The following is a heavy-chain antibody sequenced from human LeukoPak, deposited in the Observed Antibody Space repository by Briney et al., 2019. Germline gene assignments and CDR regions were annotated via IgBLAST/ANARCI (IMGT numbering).Heavy chain of an antibody. Sequence: SETLSLTCTVSGGSISSGDYYWSWIRQPPGKGLEWIGYIYYSGSTYYNPSLKSRVTISVDTSKNQFSLKLSFVTAADTAVYYCARESPSTNWFDPWGQGTLVTVSS. CDR2: IYYSGST. CDR3: ARESPSTNWFDP. J-gene: IGHJ5*02. D-gene: IGHD5/OR15-5a*01. V-gene: IGHV4-30-4*08. CDR1: GGSISSGDYY.